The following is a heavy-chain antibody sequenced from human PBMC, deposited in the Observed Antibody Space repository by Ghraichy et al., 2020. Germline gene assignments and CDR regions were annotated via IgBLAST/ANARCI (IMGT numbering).Heavy chain of an antibody. V-gene: IGHV4-34*01. CDR1: GGSFSGYY. CDR2: INHSGST. D-gene: IGHD1-14*01. Sequence: SETLSLTCAVYGGSFSGYYWSWIRQPPGKGLEWIGEINHSGSTNYNPSLKSRVTISVDTSKNQFSLKLSSVTAADTAVYYCARGRKYTGPLLGDIWGQGTMVTVSS. CDR3: ARGRKYTGPLLGDI. J-gene: IGHJ3*02.